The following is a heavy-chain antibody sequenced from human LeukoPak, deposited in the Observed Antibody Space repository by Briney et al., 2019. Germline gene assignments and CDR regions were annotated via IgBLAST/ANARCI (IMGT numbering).Heavy chain of an antibody. J-gene: IGHJ4*02. CDR2: VYSGGST. CDR3: AKDKPRYYYDSSGYLLLRSAVFDY. Sequence: GGSLRLSCAASGFTVSSNYMSWVRQAPGKGLEWVSVVYSGGSTYYADSVKGRFTISRDNSKNTLYLQMNSLRAEDTAVYYCAKDKPRYYYDSSGYLLLRSAVFDYWGQGTLVTVSS. CDR1: GFTVSSNY. V-gene: IGHV3-53*01. D-gene: IGHD3-22*01.